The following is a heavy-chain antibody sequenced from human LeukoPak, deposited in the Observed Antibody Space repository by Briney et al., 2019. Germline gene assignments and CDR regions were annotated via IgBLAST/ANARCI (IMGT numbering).Heavy chain of an antibody. CDR3: ARDYPPTVTVRGYMDV. CDR2: VTGRGSIP. D-gene: IGHD4-17*01. V-gene: IGHV3-23*02. CDR1: GLTFSNYD. J-gene: IGHJ6*03. Sequence: PGGPLRLSCRASGLTFSNYDKSGLRQAPGKGREWVSAVTGRGSIPYYVGYVKGRHTISRDNAKTLLYQQMNGSRAEATAFYYCARDYPPTVTVRGYMDVWGKGTTVTISS.